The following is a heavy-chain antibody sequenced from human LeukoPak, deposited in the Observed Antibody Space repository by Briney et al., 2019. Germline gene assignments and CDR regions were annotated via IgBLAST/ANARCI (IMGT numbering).Heavy chain of an antibody. V-gene: IGHV4-34*01. Sequence: SETLSLTCAVYGGSFSGYYWSWIRQPPGKGLEWIGEINHSGSTNYNPSLKSRVTISVDTSKNQFSLKLSSVTAADTAVYYCARDYYDSSGYYHGDYWGQGTLVTVSS. D-gene: IGHD3-22*01. CDR1: GGSFSGYY. J-gene: IGHJ4*02. CDR2: INHSGST. CDR3: ARDYYDSSGYYHGDY.